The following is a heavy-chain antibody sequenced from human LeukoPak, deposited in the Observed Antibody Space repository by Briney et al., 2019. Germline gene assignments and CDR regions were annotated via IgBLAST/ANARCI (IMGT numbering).Heavy chain of an antibody. CDR1: GYTSTGYY. CDR3: ARGILGYCSSTSCYTDY. CDR2: INPNSGGT. D-gene: IGHD2-2*02. J-gene: IGHJ4*02. Sequence: ASVKVSCKASGYTSTGYYMHWVRQAPGQGLEWMGWINPNSGGTNYAQKFQGRVTMTRDTSISTAYMELSRLRSDDTAVYYCARGILGYCSSTSCYTDYWGQGTLVTVSS. V-gene: IGHV1-2*02.